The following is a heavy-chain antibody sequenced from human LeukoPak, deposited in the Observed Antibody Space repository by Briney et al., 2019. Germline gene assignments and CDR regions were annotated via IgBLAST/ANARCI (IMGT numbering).Heavy chain of an antibody. V-gene: IGHV3-30*18. CDR1: GFTFSSFG. D-gene: IGHD3-10*01. Sequence: GRSLRLSCAASGFTFSSFGMHWVRQAPGKGLEWVALLSKDGSHKFYADSVKGRFTISRDNAKNSLSLQMNSLRAEDTAVYYCAKHPGYFDYWGQGTLVTVSS. CDR2: LSKDGSHK. J-gene: IGHJ4*02. CDR3: AKHPGYFDY.